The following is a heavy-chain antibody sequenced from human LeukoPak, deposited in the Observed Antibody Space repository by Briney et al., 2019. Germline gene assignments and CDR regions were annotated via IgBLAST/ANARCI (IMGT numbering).Heavy chain of an antibody. J-gene: IGHJ4*02. D-gene: IGHD2-2*01. V-gene: IGHV4-34*01. CDR3: ARVVLRYCSSTSCYRAGRFDY. CDR2: INRSGST. CDR1: GGSFSGYY. Sequence: SETLSLTCAVYGGSFSGYYWSWIRQPPGKGLEWIGEINRSGSTNYNPSLKSRVTISVDTSKNQFSLKLSSVTAADTAVYYCARVVLRYCSSTSCYRAGRFDYWGQGTLVTVSS.